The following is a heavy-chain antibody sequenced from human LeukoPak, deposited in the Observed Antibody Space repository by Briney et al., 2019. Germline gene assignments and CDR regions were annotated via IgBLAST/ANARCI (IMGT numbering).Heavy chain of an antibody. CDR1: GGSISSYY. Sequence: SETLSLTCTVSGGSISSYYWSWIRQPPGKGLEWIGYIYTSGSTNCNPSLKSRVTISVDTSKNQFSLKLSSVTAADTAVYYCTRLSDGSGSYYNTWGQGTLVTVSS. CDR2: IYTSGST. CDR3: TRLSDGSGSYYNT. J-gene: IGHJ5*02. V-gene: IGHV4-4*09. D-gene: IGHD3-10*01.